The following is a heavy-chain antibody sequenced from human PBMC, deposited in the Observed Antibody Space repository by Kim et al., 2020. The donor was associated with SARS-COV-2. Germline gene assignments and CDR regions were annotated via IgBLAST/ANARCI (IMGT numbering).Heavy chain of an antibody. Sequence: GSKKYYADSVKSRFTISRDNSKNTLYLQMNSRRAEDTAVYYCARDSSGWYWGQGTLVTVSS. CDR3: ARDSSGWY. J-gene: IGHJ4*02. D-gene: IGHD6-19*01. CDR2: GSKK. V-gene: IGHV3-30*01.